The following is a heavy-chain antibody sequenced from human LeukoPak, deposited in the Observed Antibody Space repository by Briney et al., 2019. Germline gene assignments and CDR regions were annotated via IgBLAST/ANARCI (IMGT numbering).Heavy chain of an antibody. CDR1: GFTFSSHN. V-gene: IGHV3-7*01. Sequence: GGSLRLSCAASGFTFSSHNMNWVRQAPGKGLEWMANINQDGSEKNCLDSVKGRFTISRDNAQNSLYLQMNGLRVEDTAVYYCTRRLDEWGQGTLVTVSS. D-gene: IGHD3-16*01. CDR2: INQDGSEK. CDR3: TRRLDE. J-gene: IGHJ4*02.